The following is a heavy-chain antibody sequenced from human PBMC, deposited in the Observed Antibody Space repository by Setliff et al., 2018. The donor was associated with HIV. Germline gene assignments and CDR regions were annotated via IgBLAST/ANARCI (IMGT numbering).Heavy chain of an antibody. CDR1: GYTFSNYA. J-gene: IGHJ5*02. D-gene: IGHD3-10*01. CDR2: ISTYNGNT. V-gene: IGHV1-18*01. Sequence: ASVKVSCKASGYTFSNYAISWVRQAPGQGLEWMGWISTYNGNTNYAQKLQGRVTITSDPVAPMVFLTLSSLRSEDTALYYCARDWLMIRGVSWFDPWGQGTLVTVSS. CDR3: ARDWLMIRGVSWFDP.